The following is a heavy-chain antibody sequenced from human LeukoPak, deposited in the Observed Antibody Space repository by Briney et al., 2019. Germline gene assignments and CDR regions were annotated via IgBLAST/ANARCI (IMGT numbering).Heavy chain of an antibody. J-gene: IGHJ4*02. CDR1: GGSISSYY. V-gene: IGHV4-59*08. Sequence: SETLSLTCTVSGGSISSYYWSWIRQPPGKGLEWIGYIYYSGSTNYNPSLKSRVTISVDTSKNQFSLRLSSVTAADTAVFYCARRHSSSWYFDYWGQGTLVTVSS. CDR3: ARRHSSSWYFDY. D-gene: IGHD6-13*01. CDR2: IYYSGST.